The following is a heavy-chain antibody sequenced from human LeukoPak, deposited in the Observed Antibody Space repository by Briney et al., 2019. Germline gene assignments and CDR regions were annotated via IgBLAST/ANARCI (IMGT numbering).Heavy chain of an antibody. CDR3: ARDRGSSFFYYYYYMDV. Sequence: GGSLRLSCAASGFSISSYWMTWVRQAPGKGLEWVANIKKDGSEKYYVDSVKGRFTISRDNAKNSLYLQMNSLRAEDTAVYYCARDRGSSFFYYYYYMDVWGKGTTVTVSS. D-gene: IGHD6-6*01. J-gene: IGHJ6*03. CDR2: IKKDGSEK. CDR1: GFSISSYW. V-gene: IGHV3-7*01.